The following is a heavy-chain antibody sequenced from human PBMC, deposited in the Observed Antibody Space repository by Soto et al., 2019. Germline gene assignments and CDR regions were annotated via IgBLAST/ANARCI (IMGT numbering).Heavy chain of an antibody. CDR3: ARDALKNIDWLLYGSYGYFDY. D-gene: IGHD3-9*01. CDR2: IKQDGSEK. J-gene: IGHJ4*02. CDR1: GFTFSSYW. V-gene: IGHV3-7*01. Sequence: GGSLRLSCAASGFTFSSYWMSWVRQAPGKGLEWVANIKQDGSEKYYVDSVKGRFTISRDNAKNSLYLQMSSLRAEDTAVYYCARDALKNIDWLLYGSYGYFDYWGQGTLVTVSS.